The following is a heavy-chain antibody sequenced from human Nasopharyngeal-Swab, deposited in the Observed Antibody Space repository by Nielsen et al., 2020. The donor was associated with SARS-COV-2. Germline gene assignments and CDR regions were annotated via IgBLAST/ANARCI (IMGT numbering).Heavy chain of an antibody. CDR1: GFTFNNYS. J-gene: IGHJ6*02. CDR2: ISSSSSYI. CDR3: ARDGLDYDFWSAYFMDI. V-gene: IGHV3-21*01. D-gene: IGHD3-3*01. Sequence: GGSLRLSCAASGFTFNNYSFNWVRQAPGKELEWVSSISSSSSYIYYADSVKGRFTISRDNAKNSLYLQMNSLRAEDTAVYYCARDGLDYDFWSAYFMDIWGQGTTVTVSS.